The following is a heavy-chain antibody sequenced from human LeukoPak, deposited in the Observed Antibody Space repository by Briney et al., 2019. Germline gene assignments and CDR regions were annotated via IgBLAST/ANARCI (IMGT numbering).Heavy chain of an antibody. CDR1: RGSIRSFY. CDR2: IYYSGST. CDR3: GRGQYSSGWYFVSGFKGSWCHP. Sequence: PPQTLSLTCTVSRGSIRSFYWGWIRQPPGKGLGWSGDIYYSGSTHYNPSLTSRVTISVDTSKNPFSLKLSAVTAAGTAVFYCGRGQYSSGWYFVSGFKGSWCHPGPQSTVVSVSS. V-gene: IGHV4-59*12. D-gene: IGHD6-19*01. J-gene: IGHJ5*02.